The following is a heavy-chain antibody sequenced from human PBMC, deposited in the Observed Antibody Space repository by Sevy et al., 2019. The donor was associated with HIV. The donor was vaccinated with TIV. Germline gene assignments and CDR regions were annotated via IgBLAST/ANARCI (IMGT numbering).Heavy chain of an antibody. CDR2: ISYDGSNK. D-gene: IGHD3-22*01. J-gene: IGHJ3*02. CDR3: ARATYYYDRSGYYQGAFDI. Sequence: GGSLRLSCAASGFTFSSYAMHWVRQAPGKGLEWVAVISYDGSNKYYADSVKGRFTISRDNSKNTLYLQMNSLRAEDTAVYYGARATYYYDRSGYYQGAFDIWGQGTMVTVSS. CDR1: GFTFSSYA. V-gene: IGHV3-30-3*01.